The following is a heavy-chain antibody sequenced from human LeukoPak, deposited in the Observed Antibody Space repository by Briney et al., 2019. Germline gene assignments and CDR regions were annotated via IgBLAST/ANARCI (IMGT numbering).Heavy chain of an antibody. Sequence: GGSLRLXCAASGFTYSSYAMHWVRQAPGKGLESVSAISSNGGSTYYANSVKGRFTISRDNSKNTLYLQMGSLRAEDMAVYYCARGVCSSTSCPFDYWGQGTLVTVSS. J-gene: IGHJ4*02. V-gene: IGHV3-64*01. CDR2: ISSNGGST. D-gene: IGHD2-2*01. CDR3: ARGVCSSTSCPFDY. CDR1: GFTYSSYA.